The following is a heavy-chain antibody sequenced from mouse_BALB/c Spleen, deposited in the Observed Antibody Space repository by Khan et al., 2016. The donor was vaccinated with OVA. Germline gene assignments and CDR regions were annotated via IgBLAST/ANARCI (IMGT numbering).Heavy chain of an antibody. CDR1: GFTFSNYA. V-gene: IGHV5-6-5*01. CDR2: ISSGSSP. CDR3: ARDDWFAY. J-gene: IGHJ3*01. Sequence: EVQLVESGGGLVKPGGSLKLSCAASGFTFSNYAMSWVRQTPEKRLEWVASISSGSSPSYPDSVKGRFTISRDNARNILYLQMSSLRSEDTAMYYCARDDWFAYWGQGTLVTVSA.